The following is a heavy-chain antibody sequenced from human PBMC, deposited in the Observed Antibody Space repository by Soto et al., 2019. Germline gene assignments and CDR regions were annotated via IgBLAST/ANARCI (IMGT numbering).Heavy chain of an antibody. CDR3: ARKEWELPRHGMDV. CDR2: ISYDGSNK. Sequence: GGSLRLSCAASGFTFSSYGMHWVRQAPGKGLEWVAVISYDGSNKYYADSVKGRFTISRDNSKNTLYLQMNSLRAEDTAVYYCARKEWELPRHGMDVWGQGTTVTVSS. J-gene: IGHJ6*02. CDR1: GFTFSSYG. D-gene: IGHD1-26*01. V-gene: IGHV3-30*03.